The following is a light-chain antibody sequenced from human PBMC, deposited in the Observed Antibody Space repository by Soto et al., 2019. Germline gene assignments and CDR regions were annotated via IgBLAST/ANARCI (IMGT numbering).Light chain of an antibody. CDR3: QQRSNWPAWT. CDR1: QSISSY. V-gene: IGKV3-11*01. J-gene: IGKJ1*01. CDR2: DAS. Sequence: EIVLTQSPATLSLSPGERATLSCRASQSISSYLAWYQQKPGQAPRLLIYDASNRATGIPARFSGSGSGTDFTLTISNLEPEDFAVYYCQQRSNWPAWTFGQGTKVEIK.